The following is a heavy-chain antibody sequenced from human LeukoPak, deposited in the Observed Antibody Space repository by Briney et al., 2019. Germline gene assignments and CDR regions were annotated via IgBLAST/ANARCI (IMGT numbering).Heavy chain of an antibody. V-gene: IGHV3-9*01. Sequence: RSLRLSCAASGFTFDDYAMHWVRQAPGKGLEWVSGISWNSGSIGYADSVKGRFTISRDNAKNSLYLQMNSLRAEDTALYYCAAMGSSYGIWGQGTLVTVSS. CDR3: AAMGSSYGI. CDR1: GFTFDDYA. CDR2: ISWNSGSI. D-gene: IGHD5-18*01. J-gene: IGHJ4*02.